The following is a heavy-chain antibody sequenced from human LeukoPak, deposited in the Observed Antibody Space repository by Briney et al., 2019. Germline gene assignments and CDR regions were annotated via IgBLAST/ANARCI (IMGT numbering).Heavy chain of an antibody. D-gene: IGHD3-10*01. Sequence: SETLSLTCTVSGGSISSYYWSWIRQPAGKGLEWIGRIYTSGSTNYNPSLKSRVTISVDTSKNQFSLKLSSVTAADTAVYYCARESFTSYYYGSGSYYFDYWGQGTLVTVSS. V-gene: IGHV4-4*07. CDR3: ARESFTSYYYGSGSYYFDY. CDR2: IYTSGST. CDR1: GGSISSYY. J-gene: IGHJ4*02.